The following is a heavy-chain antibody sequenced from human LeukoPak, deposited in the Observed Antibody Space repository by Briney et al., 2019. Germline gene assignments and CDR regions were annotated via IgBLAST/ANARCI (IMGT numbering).Heavy chain of an antibody. CDR3: ARAYSGFSSRGFDF. V-gene: IGHV3-33*01. D-gene: IGHD5-12*01. CDR1: GFTFNSYG. Sequence: PGGSLRLSCAASGFTFNSYGMHWVRQPPGKGLEWVADIWYDGSNKYYADSVKGRFTISRDNSKNTVSLQMTSLRAEDTAVYYCARAYSGFSSRGFDFWGQGTLVSVSS. CDR2: IWYDGSNK. J-gene: IGHJ4*02.